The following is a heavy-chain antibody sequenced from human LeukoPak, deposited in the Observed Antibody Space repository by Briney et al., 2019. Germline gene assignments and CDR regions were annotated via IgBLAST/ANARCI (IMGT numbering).Heavy chain of an antibody. CDR2: ISSSSSYI. CDR1: GFTFSSYS. CDR3: ATSRYYYDSSGFLVDY. J-gene: IGHJ4*02. Sequence: GGSLRLSCAASGFTFSSYSMNWVRQAPGKGLEWVSSISSSSSYIYYADSVKGRFIISRDDSKNTLYLKMSSLGAEDTAIYYCATSRYYYDSSGFLVDYWGQGTLVTVSS. V-gene: IGHV3-21*04. D-gene: IGHD3-22*01.